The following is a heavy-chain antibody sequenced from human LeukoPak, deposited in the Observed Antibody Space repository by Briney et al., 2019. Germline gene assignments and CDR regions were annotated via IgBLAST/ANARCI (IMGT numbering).Heavy chain of an antibody. D-gene: IGHD4-23*01. Sequence: PGGSLRLSCAVSGLSFRDAWLCWVRQAPGKGLEWIGRTISGNGPADYAAPVKGRFTISRDYSKDTMYLHMNSLKTEDTAVYYCTWMATVVTVDIWGQGTLVTVSS. J-gene: IGHJ4*02. CDR2: TISGNGPA. V-gene: IGHV3-15*01. CDR1: GLSFRDAW. CDR3: TWMATVVTVDI.